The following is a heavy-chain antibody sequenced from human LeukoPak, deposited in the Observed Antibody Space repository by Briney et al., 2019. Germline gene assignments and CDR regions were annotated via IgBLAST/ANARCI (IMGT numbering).Heavy chain of an antibody. J-gene: IGHJ3*02. CDR1: GFSVNSNY. Sequence: GGSLRLSCAASGFSVNSNYMSWVRQAPGKGLEWVLVIYSGGSTYYAGSVKGRFTISRHISKNTLYLQMNSLRAEDTAVYYCARAGPYDAFDIWGQGTMVTVSS. CDR3: ARAGPYDAFDI. D-gene: IGHD1-14*01. V-gene: IGHV3-53*04. CDR2: IYSGGST.